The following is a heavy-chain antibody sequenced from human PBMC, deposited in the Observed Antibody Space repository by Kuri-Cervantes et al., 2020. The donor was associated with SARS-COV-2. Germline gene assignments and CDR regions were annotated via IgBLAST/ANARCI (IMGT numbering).Heavy chain of an antibody. D-gene: IGHD1-26*01. J-gene: IGHJ3*02. Sequence: SETLSLTCTVSGGSISSYYWSWIRQPPGKGLEWIGYIYYSGSTYYNPSLKSRVTISVDTSKNQFSLKLSSVTAEDTAVYYCAKDRGVGATDDAFDIWGQGTMVTVSS. V-gene: IGHV4-59*12. CDR2: IYYSGST. CDR1: GGSISSYY. CDR3: AKDRGVGATDDAFDI.